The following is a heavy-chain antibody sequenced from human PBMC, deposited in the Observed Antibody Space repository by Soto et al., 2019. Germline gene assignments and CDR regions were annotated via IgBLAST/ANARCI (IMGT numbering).Heavy chain of an antibody. CDR2: IDPSDSYT. J-gene: IGHJ6*02. CDR1: GYSFTSYW. CDR3: ARALGGYCSGGSCYSGAHYYYGMDV. V-gene: IGHV5-10-1*01. Sequence: GESLKISCKGSGYSFTSYWISWVRQMPGKGLEWMGRIDPSDSYTNYSPSFQGHVTISADKSISTAYLQWSSLKASDTAMYYCARALGGYCSGGSCYSGAHYYYGMDVWGQGTTVTVSS. D-gene: IGHD2-15*01.